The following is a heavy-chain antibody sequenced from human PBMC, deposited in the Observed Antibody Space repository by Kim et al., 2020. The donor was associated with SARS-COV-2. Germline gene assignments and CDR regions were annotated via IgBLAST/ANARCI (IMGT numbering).Heavy chain of an antibody. J-gene: IGHJ6*02. CDR1: GFTFREFP. Sequence: GGSLRLSCISSGFTFREFPMAWVRQAPGKGLECIGFIRSTIYGGTTEYATSVRGRFIISRDDSKNNARLQMNSLKTEEAGVYYCFRVDCSSIRCYGDDYRNSYGMDVWGQGTTVIVS. V-gene: IGHV3-49*04. D-gene: IGHD2-2*01. CDR3: FRVDCSSIRCYGDDYRNSYGMDV. CDR2: IRSTIYGGTT.